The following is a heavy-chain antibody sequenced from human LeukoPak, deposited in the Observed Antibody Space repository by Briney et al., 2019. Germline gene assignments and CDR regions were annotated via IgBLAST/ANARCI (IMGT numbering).Heavy chain of an antibody. Sequence: GGYLRLSCAASGFTFSSYWMSWVRQAPGKGLEWVANIKQDGSEKYYVDSVKGRFTISRDNAKNSLYLQMNSLRAEDTAVYYCAREYLTGETFYYFDSWGQGTLVTVSS. D-gene: IGHD7-27*01. CDR1: GFTFSSYW. CDR2: IKQDGSEK. V-gene: IGHV3-7*01. CDR3: AREYLTGETFYYFDS. J-gene: IGHJ4*02.